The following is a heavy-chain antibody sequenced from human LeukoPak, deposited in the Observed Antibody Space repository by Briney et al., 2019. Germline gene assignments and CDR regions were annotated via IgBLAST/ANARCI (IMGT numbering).Heavy chain of an antibody. CDR2: IYYSGST. CDR3: ARLGGGWFGEFLGYYYYYGMDV. V-gene: IGHV4-31*03. D-gene: IGHD3-10*01. Sequence: SQTLSLTCTVSGGSISSGGYYWSWVRQHPGKGLEWIGYIYYSGSTYYNPSLKSRVTISVDTSKNQFSLKLSSVTAADTAVYYCARLGGGWFGEFLGYYYYYGMDVWGQGTTVTVSS. CDR1: GGSISSGGYY. J-gene: IGHJ6*02.